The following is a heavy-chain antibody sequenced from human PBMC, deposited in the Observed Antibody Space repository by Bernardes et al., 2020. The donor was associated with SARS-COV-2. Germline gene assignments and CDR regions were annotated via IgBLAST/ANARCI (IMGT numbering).Heavy chain of an antibody. Sequence: GGSLRLSCAASGFTFDDYAMHSVRQAPGKGLEWVSGISWNSGSIGYAVSVKGRFTISRDNAKNSLYLQMNSLRAEDTALYYCAKDRYYYGSGSYPPNYYYYGMDVWGQGTTVTVSS. CDR3: AKDRYYYGSGSYPPNYYYYGMDV. J-gene: IGHJ6*02. CDR1: GFTFDDYA. V-gene: IGHV3-9*01. D-gene: IGHD3-10*01. CDR2: ISWNSGSI.